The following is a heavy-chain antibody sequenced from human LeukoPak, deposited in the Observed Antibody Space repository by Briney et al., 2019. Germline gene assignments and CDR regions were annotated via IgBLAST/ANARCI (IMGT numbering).Heavy chain of an antibody. J-gene: IGHJ4*02. D-gene: IGHD6-19*01. CDR2: ISGGTT. CDR1: GFTFSNSW. V-gene: IGHV3-49*04. CDR3: SRGSGWLSVY. Sequence: GGSLRLSCAASGFTFSNSWMNWVCQAPGKGLEWIGFISGGTTEYAASVKGRFTISRDDSTSIAYLQMNSLTTEDTAVYYCSRGSGWLSVYWGQGTLVTVSS.